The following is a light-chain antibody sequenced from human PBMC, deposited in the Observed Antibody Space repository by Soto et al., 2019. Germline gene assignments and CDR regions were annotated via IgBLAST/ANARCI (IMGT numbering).Light chain of an antibody. CDR1: GSDVGAYNL. Sequence: QSVLTQPASVSGSPGQSITISCAGTGSDVGAYNLVSWYQQHPGKAHKLIICEVNTRPSGISNRFSGSKSGDVASLTISGLQAEDEADYFCCSYAGTVAYVFGSGTKGTVL. J-gene: IGLJ1*01. CDR2: EVN. V-gene: IGLV2-23*02. CDR3: CSYAGTVAYV.